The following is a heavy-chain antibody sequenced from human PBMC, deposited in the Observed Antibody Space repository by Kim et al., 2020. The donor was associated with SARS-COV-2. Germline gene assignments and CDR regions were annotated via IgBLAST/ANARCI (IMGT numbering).Heavy chain of an antibody. CDR2: ISGSGSNK. CDR3: TKESALYSAS. D-gene: IGHD2-21*01. J-gene: IGHJ5*02. Sequence: WGSLRLSCTASGFTFSSYAMSWVRQAPGMGLEWVSSISGSGSNKYYSDSLKGRLTISRDNSKNTLYLEMHSLKVEDTAFYYCTKESALYSASWGQGTLLPVSA. V-gene: IGHV3-23*01. CDR1: GFTFSSYA.